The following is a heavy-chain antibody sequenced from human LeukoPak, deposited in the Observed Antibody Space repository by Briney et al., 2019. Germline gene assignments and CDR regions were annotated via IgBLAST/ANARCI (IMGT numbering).Heavy chain of an antibody. D-gene: IGHD4-17*01. CDR1: GFTVSSNY. CDR3: ARVSSTYGDYDY. J-gene: IGHJ4*02. Sequence: GGSLRLSCAASGFTVSSNYMSWVRQAPGKGLEWVSVIYSGGSTYYADSVKGRFTISRDNSKNTLYLQMNSLRAEDTAVYYCARVSSTYGDYDYWGQGTLVTASS. V-gene: IGHV3-53*01. CDR2: IYSGGST.